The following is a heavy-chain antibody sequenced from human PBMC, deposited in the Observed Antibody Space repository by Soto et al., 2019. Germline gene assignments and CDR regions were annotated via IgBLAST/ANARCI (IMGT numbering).Heavy chain of an antibody. D-gene: IGHD6-19*01. J-gene: IGHJ2*01. CDR2: ISYDGSNK. CDR1: GFTFSSYA. CDR3: ARVPIAVAGTAGYFDL. Sequence: QVQLVESGGGVVQPGRSLRLSCAASGFTFSSYAMHWVRQAPGKGLEWVAVISYDGSNKYYADSVKGRFTISRDNSKNTLYLQMNSLRAEDTALYYCARVPIAVAGTAGYFDLWGRGTLVTVSS. V-gene: IGHV3-30-3*01.